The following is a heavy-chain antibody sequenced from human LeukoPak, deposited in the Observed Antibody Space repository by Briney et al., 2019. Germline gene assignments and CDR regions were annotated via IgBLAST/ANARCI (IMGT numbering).Heavy chain of an antibody. CDR1: GFTLSHSS. CDR2: INSDGSST. D-gene: IGHD3-10*02. Sequence: GGSLSLSCAVSGFTLSHSSINRVRQAPGKGLVWVSLINSDGSSTSYADSVKGRFTISRDNAKNTLYLQMNSLRAEDTAVYYCAELGITMIGGVWGKGTTVTISS. CDR3: AELGITMIGGV. V-gene: IGHV3-74*01. J-gene: IGHJ6*04.